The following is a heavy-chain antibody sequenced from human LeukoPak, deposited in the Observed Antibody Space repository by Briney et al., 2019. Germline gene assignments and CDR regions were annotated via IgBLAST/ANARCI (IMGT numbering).Heavy chain of an antibody. D-gene: IGHD2-21*02. CDR3: ARDPTLYCGGDCYYYYYGMDV. Sequence: ASVKVSCKASGYTFTGYYMHWVRHAPGQGLEWMGWITPNSGGTNYAQKFQGRVTMTRDTSISTAYMELSRLRSDDTAVYYCARDPTLYCGGDCYYYYYGMDVWGQGTTVTVSS. CDR2: ITPNSGGT. J-gene: IGHJ6*02. V-gene: IGHV1-2*02. CDR1: GYTFTGYY.